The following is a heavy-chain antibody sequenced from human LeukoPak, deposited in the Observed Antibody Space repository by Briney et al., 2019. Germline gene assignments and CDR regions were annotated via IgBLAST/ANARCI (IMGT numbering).Heavy chain of an antibody. CDR1: GYTFTGYY. J-gene: IGHJ4*02. V-gene: IGHV1-2*06. CDR3: AREQQLKGLLFDY. Sequence: ASVKVSCKASGYTFTGYYMHWVRQAPGQGPEWMGRINPNSGGTNYAQKFQGRVTMTRDTSISTAYMELSRLRSDDTAVYYCAREQQLKGLLFDYWGQGTLVTVSS. CDR2: INPNSGGT. D-gene: IGHD6-13*01.